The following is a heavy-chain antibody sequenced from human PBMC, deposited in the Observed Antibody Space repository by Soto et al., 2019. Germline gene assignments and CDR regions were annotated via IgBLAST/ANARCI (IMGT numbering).Heavy chain of an antibody. J-gene: IGHJ5*02. D-gene: IGHD2-15*01. CDR1: GGSISSYY. CDR3: ARSMDRYCSGP. Sequence: SETLSLTCTVSGGSISSYYWSWIRQPPGKGLEWIGYIYYCGSTNYNPSLKSRVTISVDTSKNQFSLKLSSVTAADTAVYYCARSMDRYCSGPWGQGTLVTVSS. V-gene: IGHV4-59*08. CDR2: IYYCGST.